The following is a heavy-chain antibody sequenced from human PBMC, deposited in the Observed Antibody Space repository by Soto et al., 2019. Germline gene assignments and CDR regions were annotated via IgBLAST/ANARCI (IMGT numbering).Heavy chain of an antibody. V-gene: IGHV1-46*01. D-gene: IGHD3-3*01. J-gene: IGHJ4*02. Sequence: VASVKVSCKASGYTFTSYYMHWVRQAPGQGLEWMGIINPSGGSTSYAQKFQGRVTMTRDTSTSTVYMELSSLRSEDTAVYYCAREGIGHLVVIIPLDYWGQGTLVTVSS. CDR1: GYTFTSYY. CDR3: AREGIGHLVVIIPLDY. CDR2: INPSGGST.